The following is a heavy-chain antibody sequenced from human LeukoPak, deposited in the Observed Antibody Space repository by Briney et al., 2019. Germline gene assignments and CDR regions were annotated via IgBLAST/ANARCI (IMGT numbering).Heavy chain of an antibody. CDR1: GYTFTGYY. J-gene: IGHJ5*02. D-gene: IGHD6-19*01. CDR2: INPNSGGT. Sequence: ASVKVSCKASGYTFTGYYMHWVRQAPGQGLEWMGWINPNSGGTNYAQKFQGRVTMTRDTSISTAYMELSRLRSDDTAVYYCARDQGSGWYLDRNWFDPWGQGTLVTVSS. CDR3: ARDQGSGWYLDRNWFDP. V-gene: IGHV1-2*02.